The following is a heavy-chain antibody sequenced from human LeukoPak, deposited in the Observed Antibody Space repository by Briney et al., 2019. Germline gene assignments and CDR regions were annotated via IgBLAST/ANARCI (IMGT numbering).Heavy chain of an antibody. CDR2: IYYTGTT. Sequence: SETLSLTCSVSGGSLSNYYWSWIRQPPGQGLEWIGYIYYTGTTHYNPSLKSRVTISLDTSKNQFFLRLTSVTAADSAMYYCARWDYYTRGYFDCWGQGTLVTVSS. CDR1: GGSLSNYY. D-gene: IGHD2-8*02. J-gene: IGHJ4*02. CDR3: ARWDYYTRGYFDC. V-gene: IGHV4-59*01.